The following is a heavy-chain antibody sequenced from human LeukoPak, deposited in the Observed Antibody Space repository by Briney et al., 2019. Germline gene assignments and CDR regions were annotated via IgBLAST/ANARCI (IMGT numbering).Heavy chain of an antibody. J-gene: IGHJ4*02. D-gene: IGHD4-11*01. CDR3: ARDYGDYRFDY. V-gene: IGHV4-38-2*02. CDR2: IYHSGST. Sequence: SETLSLTCAVSGYSISSGYYWGWIRQPPGEGLEWIGSIYHSGSTYYNPSLKSRVTISVDTSKNQFSLKLSSVTAADTAVYYCARDYGDYRFDYWGQGTLVTVSS. CDR1: GYSISSGYY.